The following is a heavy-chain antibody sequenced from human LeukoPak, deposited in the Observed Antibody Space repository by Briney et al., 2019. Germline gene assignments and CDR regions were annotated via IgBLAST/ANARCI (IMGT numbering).Heavy chain of an antibody. V-gene: IGHV3-30*03. CDR3: SRTGVYCSTTSCYEDY. CDR1: GFTFSSYG. Sequence: GGSLRLSCAASGFTFSSYGMHWVRQAPGKGLEWVAVISYDGSNKYYADSVKGRFTISRDNAKNSLYLQMNSLRAEDTAVYYCSRTGVYCSTTSCYEDYWGQGTLVTVSS. D-gene: IGHD2-2*01. J-gene: IGHJ4*02. CDR2: ISYDGSNK.